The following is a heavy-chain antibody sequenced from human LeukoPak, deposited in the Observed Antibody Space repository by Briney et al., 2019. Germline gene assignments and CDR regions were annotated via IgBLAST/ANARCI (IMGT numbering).Heavy chain of an antibody. CDR2: INSDGSNT. J-gene: IGHJ4*02. CDR3: ASEYFRPSGNY. V-gene: IGHV3-74*01. D-gene: IGHD3-10*01. Sequence: GGSLRLSCAASGLTFSTYWMHWVRQTPGKGLVWVSQINSDGSNTGYADSVKGRFTISRDNAKNTLYLQINSLRAEDTAVYYCASEYFRPSGNYWGQGTLVTVSS. CDR1: GLTFSTYW.